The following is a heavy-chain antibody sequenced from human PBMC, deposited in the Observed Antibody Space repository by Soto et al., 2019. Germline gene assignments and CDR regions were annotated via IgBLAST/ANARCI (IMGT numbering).Heavy chain of an antibody. D-gene: IGHD1-26*01. CDR2: INGAATST. J-gene: IGHJ4*02. V-gene: IGHV3-23*01. Sequence: EVQLLEFGGGLVQPGGSARLSCVASGLNFRNHDMNWFRQPPGKGQEWVSNINGAATSTSYADAVKGRFTVSRDNSQNTLYLQMSNLRVEDTAVYYCVVDPPWEWGYWGQGTLVTVSS. CDR1: GLNFRNHD. CDR3: VVDPPWEWGY.